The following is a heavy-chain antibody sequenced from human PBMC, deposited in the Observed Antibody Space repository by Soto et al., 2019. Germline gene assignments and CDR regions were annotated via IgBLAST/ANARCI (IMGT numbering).Heavy chain of an antibody. J-gene: IGHJ3*02. CDR3: AKDPNGNYVGGFDM. V-gene: IGHV3-30-3*01. Sequence: GGSLRLSCAASGFTFSSYAMHWVRQAPGKGLEWVAVISYDGSNKYYADSVKGRFTISRDNSKNTLYLQMNSLRAEDTAVYYCAKDPNGNYVGGFDMRGPGTMVTVSS. D-gene: IGHD1-7*01. CDR1: GFTFSSYA. CDR2: ISYDGSNK.